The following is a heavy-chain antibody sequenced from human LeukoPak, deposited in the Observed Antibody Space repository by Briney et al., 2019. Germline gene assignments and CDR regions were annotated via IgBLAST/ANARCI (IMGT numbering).Heavy chain of an antibody. V-gene: IGHV4-4*02. J-gene: IGHJ4*02. D-gene: IGHD3-22*01. CDR1: GGSISSSNW. Sequence: PSETLSLTCAVSGGSISSSNWWSWVRQPPGKGLEWIGEIYHSGSTNYNPSLKSRVTMSVDTSKNQFSLKLSSVTAADTAVYYCARVLGYYDSSGSTYYFDYWGQGTLVTVSS. CDR3: ARVLGYYDSSGSTYYFDY. CDR2: IYHSGST.